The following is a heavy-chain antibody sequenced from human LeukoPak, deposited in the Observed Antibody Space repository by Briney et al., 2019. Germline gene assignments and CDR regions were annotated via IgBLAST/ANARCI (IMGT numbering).Heavy chain of an antibody. CDR3: AKIDKWNPAY. D-gene: IGHD1-1*01. V-gene: IGHV3-66*02. CDR1: GFTVSSDY. CDR2: IYSDGTT. Sequence: PGGSLRLSCAASGFTVSSDYMTWVRQAPGKGLEWVSSIYSDGTTNYADSVKGRFTISRDNSKNTLYLQMSSLRGEDTAVYYCAKIDKWNPAYWGQGTLVTVSS. J-gene: IGHJ4*02.